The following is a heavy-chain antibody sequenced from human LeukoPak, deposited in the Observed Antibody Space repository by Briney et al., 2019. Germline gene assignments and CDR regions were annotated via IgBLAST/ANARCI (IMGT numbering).Heavy chain of an antibody. CDR1: GFTFSSYS. J-gene: IGHJ4*02. D-gene: IGHD6-25*01. CDR3: ARAPRSQRGY. Sequence: GGSLRLSCAASGFTFSSYSMNWVRQAPGKGLEWVLYISSSSITIYYADSVKGRFTISRDNAKNSLYLQMNSLRAEDTAVYYCARAPRSQRGYWGQGTLVTVSS. V-gene: IGHV3-48*04. CDR2: ISSSSITI.